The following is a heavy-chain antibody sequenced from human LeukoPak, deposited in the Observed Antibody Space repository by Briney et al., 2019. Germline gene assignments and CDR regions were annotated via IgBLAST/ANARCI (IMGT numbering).Heavy chain of an antibody. CDR2: IYYSGST. Sequence: SETLSLTCTVSGGSISSSSYYWGWIRQPPGKGLEWIGSIYYSGSTYYNPSLKSLVTVSVDTSKNQFSMKLASVTAADTGVYYCPSLYGALSWFDPWGQGTLVTVSS. CDR1: GGSISSSSYY. J-gene: IGHJ5*02. CDR3: PSLYGALSWFDP. D-gene: IGHD4-17*01. V-gene: IGHV4-39*01.